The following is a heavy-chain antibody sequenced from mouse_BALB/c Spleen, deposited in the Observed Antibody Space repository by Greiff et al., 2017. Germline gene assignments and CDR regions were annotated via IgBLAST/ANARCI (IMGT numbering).Heavy chain of an antibody. CDR2: ISSGSSTI. V-gene: IGHV5-17*02. CDR3: ARTSYRGSYYYAMDY. CDR1: GFTFSSFG. D-gene: IGHD6-1*01. J-gene: IGHJ4*01. Sequence: EVQLVESGGGLVQPGGSRKLSCAASGFTFSSFGMHWVRQAPEKGLEWVAYISSGSSTIYYADTVKGRFTISRDNPKNTLFLQMTSLRSEDTAMYYCARTSYRGSYYYAMDYWGQGTSVTVSS.